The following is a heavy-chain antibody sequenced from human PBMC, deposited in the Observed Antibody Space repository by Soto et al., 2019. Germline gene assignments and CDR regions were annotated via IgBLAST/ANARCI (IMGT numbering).Heavy chain of an antibody. V-gene: IGHV6-1*01. CDR1: GDSVSSNSAA. CDR3: ARDSAEIAAVPYYYYGMDV. CDR2: TYYRSKWYN. J-gene: IGHJ6*02. Sequence: SPTLSLPCVISGDSVSSNSAAWNWIRQSPSRGLEWLGRTYYRSKWYNDYAVSVKSRITINPDTSKNQFSLQLNSVTPEDTAVYYCARDSAEIAAVPYYYYGMDVWGQGTTVTVSS. D-gene: IGHD6-13*01.